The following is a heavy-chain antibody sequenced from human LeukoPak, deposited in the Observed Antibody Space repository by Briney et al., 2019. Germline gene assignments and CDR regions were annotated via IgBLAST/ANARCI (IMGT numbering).Heavy chain of an antibody. CDR1: GYTFTSFG. CDR2: INPNSGGT. Sequence: ASVKASCKASGYTFTSFGISWVRQAPGQGLEWMGWINPNSGGTNYAQKFQGRVTMTRDTSISTAYMELSRLRSDDTAVYYCARGLQLWLKAPFDYWGQGTLVTVSS. CDR3: ARGLQLWLKAPFDY. D-gene: IGHD5-18*01. J-gene: IGHJ4*02. V-gene: IGHV1-2*02.